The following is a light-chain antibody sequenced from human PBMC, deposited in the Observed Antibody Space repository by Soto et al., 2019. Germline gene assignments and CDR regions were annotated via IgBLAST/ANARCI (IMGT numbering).Light chain of an antibody. Sequence: QLVLTQPSSASASLGASVTLTCTLSSGYSNYKVDWYQQRPGKGPRFVMRVGTGGIVGSKGDGIPDRFSVLGSGLNRYLTIKNIQEEDESDYHCGADHGSGSNFVHVVFGGGTKLTVL. V-gene: IGLV9-49*01. CDR1: SGYSNYK. J-gene: IGLJ2*01. CDR3: GADHGSGSNFVHVV. CDR2: VGTGGIVG.